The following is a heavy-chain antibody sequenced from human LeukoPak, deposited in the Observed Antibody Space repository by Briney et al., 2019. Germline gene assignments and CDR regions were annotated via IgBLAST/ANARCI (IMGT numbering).Heavy chain of an antibody. CDR1: IDSFSNYH. CDR3: ARGQGATVPQVGKNWFDP. CDR2: VNESGGT. Sequence: SETLSLTCAVYIDSFSNYHWNWVRQTPAKGMEWIGEVNESGGTNISPSLRSRVILSVDTSKNQFSLKLISVTVADTAIYYCARGQGATVPQVGKNWFDPWGQGTRVTVSS. V-gene: IGHV4-34*01. D-gene: IGHD1-26*01. J-gene: IGHJ5*02.